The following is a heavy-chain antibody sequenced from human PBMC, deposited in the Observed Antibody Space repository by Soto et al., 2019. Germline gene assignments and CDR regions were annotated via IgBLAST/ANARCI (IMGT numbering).Heavy chain of an antibody. CDR2: INPSGGST. J-gene: IGHJ5*02. CDR1: GYTFTSYY. Sequence: ASVKVSFKASGYTFTSYYMHWVRQAPGQGLEWMGIINPSGGSTSYAQKFQGRVTMTRDTSTSTVYMELSSLRSEDTAVYYCASSRPPRGVIIPGWFDPWGQGTLVTVSS. V-gene: IGHV1-46*01. D-gene: IGHD3-10*01. CDR3: ASSRPPRGVIIPGWFDP.